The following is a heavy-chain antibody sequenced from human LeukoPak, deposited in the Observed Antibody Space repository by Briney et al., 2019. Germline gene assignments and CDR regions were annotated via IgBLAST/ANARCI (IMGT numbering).Heavy chain of an antibody. V-gene: IGHV3-21*01. CDR2: ISSSSSYI. J-gene: IGHJ6*03. D-gene: IGHD3-3*01. CDR3: ARDAWYYDFWSGYATRYYYYYYMDV. CDR1: GFTFSSYS. Sequence: GGSLRLSCAASGFTFSSYSMNWVRQAPGKGLEWVSSISSSSSYIYYADSVKGRFTISRDNAKNSLYLQMNSLRAEDTAVYYCARDAWYYDFWSGYATRYYYYYYMDVWGKGTTVTVSS.